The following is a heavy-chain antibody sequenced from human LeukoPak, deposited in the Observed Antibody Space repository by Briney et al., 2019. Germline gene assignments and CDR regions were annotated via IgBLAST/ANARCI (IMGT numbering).Heavy chain of an antibody. J-gene: IGHJ3*02. D-gene: IGHD3-22*01. Sequence: WASVKVSCKVSGYTLTELSMHWVRQAPGKGLEWMGGFYPEDGETIYAQKFQGRVTMTEDTSTDTAYMELSSLRSEDTAVYYCASHQRITMIVVGGDAFDIWGQGTMVTVSS. CDR2: FYPEDGET. CDR1: GYTLTELS. CDR3: ASHQRITMIVVGGDAFDI. V-gene: IGHV1-24*01.